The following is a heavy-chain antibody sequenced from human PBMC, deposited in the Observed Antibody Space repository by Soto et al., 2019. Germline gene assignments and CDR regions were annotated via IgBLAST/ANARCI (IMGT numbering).Heavy chain of an antibody. V-gene: IGHV3-23*01. J-gene: IGHJ3*02. CDR2: ISGSGGST. D-gene: IGHD1-1*01. CDR3: ATTKGPDAFDI. Sequence: EVQLLESGGGLVQPGGSLSLSCAASGLTFRSYAMSWVRQAPGKGLEWVSAISGSGGSTYYADSVKGRFTISRDNSKNTRYLQMNSLRAEDTAVYYCATTKGPDAFDIWGQGTMVTVSS. CDR1: GLTFRSYA.